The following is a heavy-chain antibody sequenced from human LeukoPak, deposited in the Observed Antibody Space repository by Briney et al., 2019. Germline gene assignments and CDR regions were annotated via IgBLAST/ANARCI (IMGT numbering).Heavy chain of an antibody. CDR2: IYYSGST. Sequence: SETLSLTCTVSGGSVSSGDYYWSWIRQPPGKGLQWIGFIYYSGSTNYNPSLQSRVTISVDTSKNQFSLKLSSVTAADTAIYYCASCPTPPSGDFPDYWGQGTLVTVSS. CDR3: ASCPTPPSGDFPDY. V-gene: IGHV4-61*08. D-gene: IGHD7-27*01. J-gene: IGHJ4*02. CDR1: GGSVSSGDYY.